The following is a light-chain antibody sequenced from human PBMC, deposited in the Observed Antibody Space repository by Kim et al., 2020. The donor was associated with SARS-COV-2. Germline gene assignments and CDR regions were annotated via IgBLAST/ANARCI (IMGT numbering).Light chain of an antibody. CDR2: YDT. J-gene: IGLJ2*01. CDR1: NIGSKS. Sequence: SYELTQPPSVSVAPEKTARITCGGNNIGSKSVHWYQRKPGQDPVLVIYYDTDRPSGIPERFSGSNSGNTATLTISRVEAGDEADYYCQVWDTGTSVFGGGTQLTVL. V-gene: IGLV3-21*04. CDR3: QVWDTGTSV.